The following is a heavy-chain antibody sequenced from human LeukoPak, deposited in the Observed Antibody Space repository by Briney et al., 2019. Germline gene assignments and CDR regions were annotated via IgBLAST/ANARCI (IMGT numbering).Heavy chain of an antibody. Sequence: GGSLRLSCAASGFTFSSYGMHWVRQAPGKGLEWVAVICYDGSNKYYADSVKGRFTISRDNSKNTLYLQMNSLRAEDTAVYYCAGGPYYYDSSGYPGGLDYWGQGTLVTVSS. CDR2: ICYDGSNK. V-gene: IGHV3-33*01. CDR3: AGGPYYYDSSGYPGGLDY. CDR1: GFTFSSYG. D-gene: IGHD3-22*01. J-gene: IGHJ4*02.